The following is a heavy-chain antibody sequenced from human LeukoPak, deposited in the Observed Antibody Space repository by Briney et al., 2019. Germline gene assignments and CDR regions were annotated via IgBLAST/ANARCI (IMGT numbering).Heavy chain of an antibody. D-gene: IGHD6-6*01. CDR3: ARRYSGSSLWAY. Sequence: PSETLSLTCAAYGVSFSGYYWSWIRQPPGKGLEWIGEINHSGSTNYNPSLKSRVTISVDTSKNQFSLKLSSVTAADTAVYYCARRYSGSSLWAYWGQGTLVTVSS. J-gene: IGHJ4*02. CDR2: INHSGST. V-gene: IGHV4-34*01. CDR1: GVSFSGYY.